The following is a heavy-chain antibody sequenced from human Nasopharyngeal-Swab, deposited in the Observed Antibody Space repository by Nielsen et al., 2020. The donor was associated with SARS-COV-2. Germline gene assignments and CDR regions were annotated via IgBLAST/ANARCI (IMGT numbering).Heavy chain of an antibody. CDR2: IKSKTDGGTT. J-gene: IGHJ6*02. V-gene: IGHV3-15*01. CDR1: GFTFSNAW. CDR3: TTVAPYSNYVLDYGMDV. D-gene: IGHD4-11*01. Sequence: GASLKISCAASGFTFSNAWMSWVRQAPGKGLEWVGRIKSKTDGGTTDYAAPVKGRFTISRDDSKNTLYLQMNSLKTEDTAVYYCTTVAPYSNYVLDYGMDVWGQGTTVTVSS.